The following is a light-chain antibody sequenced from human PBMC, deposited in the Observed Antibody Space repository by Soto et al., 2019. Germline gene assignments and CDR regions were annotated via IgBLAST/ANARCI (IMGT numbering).Light chain of an antibody. J-gene: IGLJ2*01. CDR1: SSDVGSYNL. V-gene: IGLV2-23*02. CDR2: EVS. Sequence: QSALTQPASVSGSPGQSITISCTGTSSDVGSYNLVSWYQQHPGKAPKLMIYEVSKRPSGVSNRFSGSKSGNTASLTISGLQAEAEADYYCCSYAGSSTFHVVFGGGTKLTVL. CDR3: CSYAGSSTFHVV.